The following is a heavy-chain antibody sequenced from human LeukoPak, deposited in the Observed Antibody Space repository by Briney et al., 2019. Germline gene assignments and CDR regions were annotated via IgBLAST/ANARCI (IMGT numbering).Heavy chain of an antibody. CDR2: IYHGGST. V-gene: IGHV4-4*02. J-gene: IGHJ4*02. D-gene: IGHD3-10*01. CDR1: GGSISNNNW. CDR3: ARGEERGSGTVHFDY. Sequence: SSETLSLTCTVSGGSISNNNWWSWVRQPPGMGLERMGEIYHGGSTDYNPSLKSRVTMSVDRSKNQFSLKLSSVTAADTAVYYCARGEERGSGTVHFDYWGQGTLVTVSS.